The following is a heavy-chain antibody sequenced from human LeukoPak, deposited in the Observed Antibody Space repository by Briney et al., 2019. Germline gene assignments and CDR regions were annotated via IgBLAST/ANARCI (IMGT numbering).Heavy chain of an antibody. V-gene: IGHV4-59*01. CDR3: ARSYYYDSSHLDY. CDR2: IYYSGST. J-gene: IGHJ4*02. Sequence: SETLSLTCTVSGGSISSYYWSWIRQPPGKGMEWIGYIYYSGSTNYSPSLKSRVTISVDTSKNQFSLKLSSVTAADTAVYYCARSYYYDSSHLDYWGQGTLVTVSS. D-gene: IGHD3-22*01. CDR1: GGSISSYY.